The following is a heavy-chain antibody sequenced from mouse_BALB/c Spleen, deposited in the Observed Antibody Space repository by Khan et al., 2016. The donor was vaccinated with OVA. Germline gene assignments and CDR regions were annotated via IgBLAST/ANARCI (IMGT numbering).Heavy chain of an antibody. Sequence: QVQLKESGPGLVAPSQSLSITCTVSGFSLTSYGVHWVRQPPGKGLEWLGVIWTGGSPNYNSALMSRLSISKDNSKSQVFLKMNSLQTDDTAMYDCARYYGNYGWYFDVWGAGTTVTVSS. CDR3: ARYYGNYGWYFDV. V-gene: IGHV2-9*02. J-gene: IGHJ1*01. D-gene: IGHD2-1*01. CDR1: GFSLTSYG. CDR2: IWTGGSP.